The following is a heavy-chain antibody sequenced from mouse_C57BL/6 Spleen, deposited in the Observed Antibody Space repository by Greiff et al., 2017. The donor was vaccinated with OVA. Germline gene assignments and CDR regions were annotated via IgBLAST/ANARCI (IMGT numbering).Heavy chain of an antibody. CDR2: INPNSGST. J-gene: IGHJ4*01. Sequence: QVQLKQPGAELVKPGASVKLSCKASGYTFTSYWMHLVKQRPGQGLEWIGMINPNSGSTNYNEKFKSKATLTVEKSSSTAYMQLSSLTSEDAAVYYSARRGLRRYAMDYWGQGTSVTVSS. CDR3: ARRGLRRYAMDY. V-gene: IGHV1-64*01. D-gene: IGHD2-4*01. CDR1: GYTFTSYW.